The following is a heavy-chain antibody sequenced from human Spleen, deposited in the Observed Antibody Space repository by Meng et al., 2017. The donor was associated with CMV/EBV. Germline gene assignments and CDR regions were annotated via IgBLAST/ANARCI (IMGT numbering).Heavy chain of an antibody. D-gene: IGHD2-15*01. Sequence: TDYYIHWLRQAPGQGLEWMGWMKPSNGDTTYAHNCQGRVTMTRDRSINTAYMDLIRLTSDDTAVYYCARGGYCSAAGCFPTRRLDSWGQGTLVTVSS. V-gene: IGHV1-2*02. CDR2: MKPSNGDT. CDR1: TDYY. J-gene: IGHJ4*02. CDR3: ARGGYCSAAGCFPTRRLDS.